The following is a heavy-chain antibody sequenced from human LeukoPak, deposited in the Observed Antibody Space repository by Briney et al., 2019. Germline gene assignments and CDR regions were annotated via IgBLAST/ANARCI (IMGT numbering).Heavy chain of an antibody. Sequence: PGGSLRLSCAASGFTFSGYYMSWIRQAPGKGLEWVSYISSSGSTIYYADSVKGRFTISRDNAKNSLYLQMNSLRAEDTAVYYCARDREGYYDSSGYPLDYWGQGTLVTVSS. CDR1: GFTFSGYY. J-gene: IGHJ4*02. V-gene: IGHV3-11*04. CDR2: ISSSGSTI. D-gene: IGHD3-22*01. CDR3: ARDREGYYDSSGYPLDY.